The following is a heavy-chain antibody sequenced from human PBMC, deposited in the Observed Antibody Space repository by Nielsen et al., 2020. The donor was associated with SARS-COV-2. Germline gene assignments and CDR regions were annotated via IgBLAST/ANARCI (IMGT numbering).Heavy chain of an antibody. CDR3: ARDPLLGELSPYFDY. Sequence: GGSLRLSCAASGFTFSSYAMSWVRQAPGKGLEWVSAISGSGGSTYYADSVKGRFTISRDNSKNTLYLQMNSLRAEDTAVYYCARDPLLGELSPYFDYWGQGTLVTVSS. J-gene: IGHJ4*02. D-gene: IGHD3-16*02. V-gene: IGHV3-23*01. CDR1: GFTFSSYA. CDR2: ISGSGGST.